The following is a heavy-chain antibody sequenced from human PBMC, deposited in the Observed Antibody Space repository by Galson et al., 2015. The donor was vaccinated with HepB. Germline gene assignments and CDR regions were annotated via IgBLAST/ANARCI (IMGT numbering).Heavy chain of an antibody. CDR1: EFAFSSYW. J-gene: IGHJ6*02. CDR3: ARRISLVRGIITRPDYYYGMDV. Sequence: SLRLSCAGSEFAFSSYWMNWVRQAPGKGLEWVAHINPDGSEEYYAASLKGQFTISRDNAKNSLYLQMDSLRAEDTAVYYGARRISLVRGIITRPDYYYGMDVWGQGTTVTVAS. V-gene: IGHV3-7*03. CDR2: INPDGSEE. D-gene: IGHD3-10*01.